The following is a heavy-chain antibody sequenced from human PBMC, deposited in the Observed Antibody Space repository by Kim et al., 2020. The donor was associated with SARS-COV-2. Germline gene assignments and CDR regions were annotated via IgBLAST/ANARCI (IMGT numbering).Heavy chain of an antibody. V-gene: IGHV3-9*01. D-gene: IGHD4-4*01. Sequence: SGKGRFTISRDNAKNSLYLQMNSLRAEDTALYYCAKSHEGEADYSNYVLLWGQGTLVTVSS. J-gene: IGHJ4*02. CDR3: AKSHEGEADYSNYVLL.